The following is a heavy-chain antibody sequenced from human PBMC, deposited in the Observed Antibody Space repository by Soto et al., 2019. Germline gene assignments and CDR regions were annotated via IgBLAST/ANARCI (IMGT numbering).Heavy chain of an antibody. CDR1: GGSISSYY. D-gene: IGHD6-13*01. Sequence: QVHLRESGPGLVKPSETLSLTCTVSGGSISSYYWSWLRQPAGKGLEWIGRIHTTENTNYNPSLKSRVTMSVDTSNNQFSLRLSSLTAADTAVYYCARALSSAAGLYFDYWGQGTLVTVSS. CDR3: ARALSSAAGLYFDY. CDR2: IHTTENT. V-gene: IGHV4-4*07. J-gene: IGHJ4*02.